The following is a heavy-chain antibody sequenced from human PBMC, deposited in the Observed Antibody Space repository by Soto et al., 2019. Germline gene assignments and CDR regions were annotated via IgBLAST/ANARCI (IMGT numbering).Heavy chain of an antibody. CDR2: IWYDGSNK. V-gene: IGHV3-33*01. CDR1: GFTFSSYG. J-gene: IGHJ3*02. CDR3: ARDVRFSAFDI. Sequence: QVQLVESGGGVVQPGRSLRLSCAASGFTFSSYGMHWVRQAPGKGLEWVAVIWYDGSNKYYADAVKGRFTISRDNSKNTLYLQMNSLRAEDTAVYYCARDVRFSAFDIWGPGTMVTVSS.